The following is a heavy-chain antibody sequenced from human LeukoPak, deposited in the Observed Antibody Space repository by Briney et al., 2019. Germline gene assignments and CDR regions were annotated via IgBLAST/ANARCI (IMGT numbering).Heavy chain of an antibody. CDR3: AKDSQSSGRSYFDY. D-gene: IGHD6-19*01. J-gene: IGHJ4*02. Sequence: GGSLRLSCAASGFTFSSYSMNWVRQAPGKGLEWVSSISSSSSYIYYADSVKGRFTISRDNAKNSLYLQMNSLRAEDTAVYYCAKDSQSSGRSYFDYWGQGTLVTVSS. V-gene: IGHV3-21*01. CDR1: GFTFSSYS. CDR2: ISSSSSYI.